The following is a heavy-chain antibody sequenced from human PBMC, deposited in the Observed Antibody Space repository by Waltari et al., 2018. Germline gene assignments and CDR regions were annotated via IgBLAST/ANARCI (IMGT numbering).Heavy chain of an antibody. CDR1: GYSISSGYY. Sequence: QVQLQESGPGLVKPSATLSLTCTVSGYSISSGYYWGWIRQPPGQGLEWIGSIYHSGSPSYNPSRKSRVTISVDTSKNHFSLKLSSVTAADTAVYYCEYGDYPYYFDYWGQGTLVTVSS. J-gene: IGHJ4*02. CDR3: EYGDYPYYFDY. V-gene: IGHV4-38-2*02. D-gene: IGHD4-17*01. CDR2: IYHSGSP.